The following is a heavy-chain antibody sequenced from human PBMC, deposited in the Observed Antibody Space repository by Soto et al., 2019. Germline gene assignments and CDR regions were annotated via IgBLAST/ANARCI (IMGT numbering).Heavy chain of an antibody. CDR2: INDSGDI. Sequence: QVQLQQWGAGLLKPSETLSLTCAVYGGSFSGYQWSWIRQTPGKGLEWIGGINDSGDINYNPSLKSRVTILVDSPKKQISLRLSSVTAADTAVYYCARGLILWFGELSRRGGYYYYMDVWGKGTIVTVSS. V-gene: IGHV4-34*01. D-gene: IGHD3-10*01. CDR3: ARGLILWFGELSRRGGYYYYMDV. CDR1: GGSFSGYQ. J-gene: IGHJ6*03.